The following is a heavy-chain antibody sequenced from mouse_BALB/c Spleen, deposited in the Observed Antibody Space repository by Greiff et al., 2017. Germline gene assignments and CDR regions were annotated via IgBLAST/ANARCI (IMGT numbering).Heavy chain of an antibody. CDR1: GFTFSSFG. J-gene: IGHJ2*01. D-gene: IGHD2-3*01. Sequence: DVHLVESGGGLVQPGGSRKLSCAASGFTFSSFGMHWVRQAPEKGLEWVAYISSGSSTIYYADTVKGRFTISRDNPKNTLFLQMTSLRSEDTAMYYCASDGYYVGHFDYWGQGTTLTVSS. V-gene: IGHV5-17*02. CDR3: ASDGYYVGHFDY. CDR2: ISSGSSTI.